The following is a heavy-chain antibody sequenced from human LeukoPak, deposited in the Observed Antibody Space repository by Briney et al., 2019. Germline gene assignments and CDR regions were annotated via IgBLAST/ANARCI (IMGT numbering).Heavy chain of an antibody. CDR1: GGSISSSSYY. CDR2: IYYSGST. V-gene: IGHV4-39*07. J-gene: IGHJ3*02. CDR3: ARGDDYGGPGGAFDI. Sequence: SETLSLTXTVSGGSISSSSYYWGWIRQPPGKGLEWIGSIYYSGSTYYNPSLKSRVTISVDTSKNQFSLKLSSVTAADTAVYYCARGDDYGGPGGAFDIWGQGTMVTVSS. D-gene: IGHD4-23*01.